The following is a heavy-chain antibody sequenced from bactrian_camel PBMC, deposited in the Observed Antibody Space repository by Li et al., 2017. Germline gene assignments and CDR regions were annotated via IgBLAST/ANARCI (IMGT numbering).Heavy chain of an antibody. D-gene: IGHD5*01. J-gene: IGHJ4*01. CDR1: GLTARGRC. Sequence: VQLVESGGGSVQAGGSLRLSCAASGLTARGRCMGWFRQNPGEVRAAVAVVEGDGTIRYEESVKGRFTISRDDAKSTLYLQLNNLTIGDTAMYYCTRGSWRNGVRGQGTQVTVS. V-gene: IGHV3S42*01. CDR3: TRGSWRNGV. CDR2: VEGDGTI.